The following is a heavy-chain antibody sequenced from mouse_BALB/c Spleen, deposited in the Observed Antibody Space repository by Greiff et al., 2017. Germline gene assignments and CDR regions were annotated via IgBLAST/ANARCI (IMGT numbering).Heavy chain of an antibody. CDR2: INPSNGGT. Sequence: QVQLQQPGAELVKPGASVKLSCKASGYTFTSYYMYWVKQRPGQGLEWIGGINPSNGGTNFNEKFKSKATLTVDKSSSTAYMQLSSLTSEDSAVYCCTSIRGFAYWGQGTLVTVSA. CDR3: TSIRGFAY. CDR1: GYTFTSYY. J-gene: IGHJ3*01. V-gene: IGHV1S81*02. D-gene: IGHD2-3*01.